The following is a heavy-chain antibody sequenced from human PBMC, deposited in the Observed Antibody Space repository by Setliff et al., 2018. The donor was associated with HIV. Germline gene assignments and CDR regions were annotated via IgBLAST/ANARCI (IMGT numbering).Heavy chain of an antibody. D-gene: IGHD4-17*01. CDR2: IHYNEKT. V-gene: IGHV4-39*01. Sequence: SETLSLTCTVSGGSASNSRYYWAWIRQPPGKGLEYIGSIHYNEKTYYNPSLKSRVTISIDTSKNQFSLNLTSVTAADTAMYYCASFFVTTVTNQDYWGQGTPVTVSS. CDR1: GGSASNSRYY. CDR3: ASFFVTTVTNQDY. J-gene: IGHJ4*02.